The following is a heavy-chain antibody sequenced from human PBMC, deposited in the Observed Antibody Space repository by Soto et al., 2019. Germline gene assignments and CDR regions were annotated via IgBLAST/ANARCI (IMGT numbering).Heavy chain of an antibody. CDR1: GGSISSSSYY. J-gene: IGHJ4*02. CDR2: IYYSGST. V-gene: IGHV4-39*01. D-gene: IGHD6-19*01. CDR3: ARSSSGWYYFDY. Sequence: NLSLTCTVSGGSISSSSYYWGWIRQPPGKGLEWIGSIYYSGSTYYNPSLKSRVTISVDTSKNQFSLKLSSVAAADTAVYYCARSSSGWYYFDYWGQGTLVTVSS.